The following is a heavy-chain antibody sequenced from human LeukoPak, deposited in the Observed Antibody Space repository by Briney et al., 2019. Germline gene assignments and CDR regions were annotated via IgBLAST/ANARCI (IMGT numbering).Heavy chain of an antibody. D-gene: IGHD1-26*01. CDR3: AKYRIVGAVFDY. CDR2: ISGSGGST. Sequence: GGSLSPSCAASGFTFSSYAMSWVGQAPGKGLEWVSAISGSGGSTYYADSVKGRFTISRDNSKNTLYLQMNSLRAEDTAVYYCAKYRIVGAVFDYWGQGTLVTVSS. J-gene: IGHJ4*02. CDR1: GFTFSSYA. V-gene: IGHV3-23*01.